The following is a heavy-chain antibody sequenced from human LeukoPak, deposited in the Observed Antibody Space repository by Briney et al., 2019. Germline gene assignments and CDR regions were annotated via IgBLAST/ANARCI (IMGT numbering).Heavy chain of an antibody. Sequence: SETLSLTSTVSGGSISSYYWSWIRQPPGKGLEWIGYIYYSGSTNYNPSLKSRVTISVDTSKNQFSLKLSSVTAADTAVYYCARDRVASGTFDIWGQGTMVTVSS. J-gene: IGHJ3*02. CDR3: ARDRVASGTFDI. D-gene: IGHD5-12*01. CDR2: IYYSGST. V-gene: IGHV4-59*01. CDR1: GGSISSYY.